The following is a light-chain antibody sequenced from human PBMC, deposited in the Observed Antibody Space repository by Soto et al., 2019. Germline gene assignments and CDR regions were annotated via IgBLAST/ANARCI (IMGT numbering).Light chain of an antibody. CDR3: QQSYSTPPWT. Sequence: DIQMTQSPSSLSASVGDRVTITCRASQSIVTYLNWYLQKPGKAPKLLIYAASNLQSGVPSRFSGSGSGTDFTLTISSPQPDDFATYFCQQSYSTPPWTFGQGTKVEIK. V-gene: IGKV1-39*01. J-gene: IGKJ1*01. CDR2: AAS. CDR1: QSIVTY.